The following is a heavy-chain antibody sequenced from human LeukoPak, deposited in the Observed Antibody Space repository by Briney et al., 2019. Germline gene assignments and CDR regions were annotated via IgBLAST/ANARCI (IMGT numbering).Heavy chain of an antibody. Sequence: GGSLRLSCAASGFTFSSYAMHWVRQAPGKGLEWVAVISYDGSNKYYADSVKGRFTISRDNSKNTLYLQMNSLRAEDTAVYYCARGTYSSGWVYWGQGTLVTVSS. D-gene: IGHD6-19*01. J-gene: IGHJ4*02. CDR2: ISYDGSNK. CDR3: ARGTYSSGWVY. V-gene: IGHV3-30-3*01. CDR1: GFTFSSYA.